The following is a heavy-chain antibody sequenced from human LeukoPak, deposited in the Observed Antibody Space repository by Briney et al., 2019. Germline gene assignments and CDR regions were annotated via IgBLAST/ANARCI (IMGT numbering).Heavy chain of an antibody. J-gene: IGHJ6*02. Sequence: GGSLRLSCAASGFTFSSSAMSWVRQAPGKGLEWVSAISGSGGSTYYADSVKGRFTISRDNATRPLYLQLNRVRAEDTAVYYCAKSYYDFWRGYYSLNYYGMDVGGQGTTVTVSS. V-gene: IGHV3-23*01. CDR1: GFTFSSSA. CDR2: ISGSGGST. CDR3: AKSYYDFWRGYYSLNYYGMDV. D-gene: IGHD3-3*01.